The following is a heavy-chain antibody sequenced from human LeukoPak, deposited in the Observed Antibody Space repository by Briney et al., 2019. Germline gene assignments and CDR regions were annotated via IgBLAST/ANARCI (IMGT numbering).Heavy chain of an antibody. D-gene: IGHD6-19*01. V-gene: IGHV4-39*01. CDR3: ARLTYSSGWPHPEYFQH. CDR1: GGSISSSSYY. Sequence: PSETLSLTCTVSGGSISSSSYYWGWIRQPPGKGLEWIGSIYYSGSTYYNLSLKSRVTISVDTSKNQFSLKLSSVTAADTAVYYCARLTYSSGWPHPEYFQHWGQGTLVTVSS. CDR2: IYYSGST. J-gene: IGHJ1*01.